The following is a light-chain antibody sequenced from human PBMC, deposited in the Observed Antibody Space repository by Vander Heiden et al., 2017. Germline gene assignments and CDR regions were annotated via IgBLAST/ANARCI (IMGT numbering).Light chain of an antibody. J-gene: IGLJ3*02. Sequence: QAGLTQPPSVSKGLRQTATLTSTGNNNNVGEEGASWRQQHQGQPPKLLSYRNNDRPSGVSDRFSAARSGSTASLTIAGLQPDDEADYYCSAWDSSLSAWVFGGGTKLTVL. CDR2: RNN. CDR1: NNNVGEEG. CDR3: SAWDSSLSAWV. V-gene: IGLV10-54*01.